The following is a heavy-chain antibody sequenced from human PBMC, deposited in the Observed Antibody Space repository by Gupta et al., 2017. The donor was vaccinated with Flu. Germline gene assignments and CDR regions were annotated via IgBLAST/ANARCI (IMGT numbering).Heavy chain of an antibody. V-gene: IGHV4-39*01. CDR2: IYYSGST. D-gene: IGHD6-19*01. CDR1: SRSSYY. J-gene: IGHJ5*02. Sequence: SRSSYYWGWIRQPPGKGLEWIGSIYYSGSTYYNPSLKSRVTISVDTSKNQFSLKLSSVTAADTAVYYCARHVASGDQFDPWGQGTLVTVSS. CDR3: ARHVASGDQFDP.